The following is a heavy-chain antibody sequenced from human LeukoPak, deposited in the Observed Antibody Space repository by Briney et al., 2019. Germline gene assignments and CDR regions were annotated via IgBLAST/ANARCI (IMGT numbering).Heavy chain of an antibody. Sequence: SETLSLTCTVSGGSISSYYWSWIRQPPGKGLEWIGYIYYSGSTNYNPSLKSRVTISVDTSKNQFSLKLSSVTAADTAVYYCARDRTMLDWGQGTLVTVSS. CDR1: GGSISSYY. J-gene: IGHJ4*02. CDR3: ARDRTMLD. CDR2: IYYSGST. V-gene: IGHV4-59*01. D-gene: IGHD1/OR15-1a*01.